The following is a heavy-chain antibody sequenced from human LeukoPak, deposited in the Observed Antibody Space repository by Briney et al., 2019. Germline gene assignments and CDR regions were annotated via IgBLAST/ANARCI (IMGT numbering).Heavy chain of an antibody. D-gene: IGHD5-18*01. CDR2: INHSGST. V-gene: IGHV4-34*01. Sequence: PSETLSLTCAVYGGSFSGYYWSWIRQPPGKGLEWIGEINHSGSTNYNPSLKSRVTISVDTSKNQFSLKLSSVTAADTAVYYCARGSVGYSCGSIWAIWGQGTMVTVSS. CDR3: ARGSVGYSCGSIWAI. J-gene: IGHJ3*02. CDR1: GGSFSGYY.